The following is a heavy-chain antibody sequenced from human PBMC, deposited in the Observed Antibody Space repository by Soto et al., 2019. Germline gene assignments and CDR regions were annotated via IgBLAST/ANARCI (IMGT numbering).Heavy chain of an antibody. J-gene: IGHJ5*02. D-gene: IGHD3-9*01. Sequence: ASVKVSCKASGGTFSSYAISWVRQAPGQGLEWMGWISAYNGNTNYAQKLQGRVTMTTDTSTSTAYMELSSVTAADTAVYYCAREHQDILTGYSVGRPVALHNWFDPWGQGTLVTVSS. V-gene: IGHV1-18*01. CDR1: GGTFSSYA. CDR3: AREHQDILTGYSVGRPVALHNWFDP. CDR2: ISAYNGNT.